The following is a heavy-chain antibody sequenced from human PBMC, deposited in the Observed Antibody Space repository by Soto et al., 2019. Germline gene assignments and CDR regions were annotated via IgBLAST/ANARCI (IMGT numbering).Heavy chain of an antibody. D-gene: IGHD6-13*01. J-gene: IGHJ6*02. Sequence: GGSLRLSCAASGFTFSSYGMHWVRQAPGKGLEWVAVISYDGSNKYYADSVKGRFTISRDNSKNTLYPQMNSLRAEDTAVYYCAKSGAAAGHYYYYGMDVWGQGTTVTVSS. V-gene: IGHV3-30*18. CDR3: AKSGAAAGHYYYYGMDV. CDR1: GFTFSSYG. CDR2: ISYDGSNK.